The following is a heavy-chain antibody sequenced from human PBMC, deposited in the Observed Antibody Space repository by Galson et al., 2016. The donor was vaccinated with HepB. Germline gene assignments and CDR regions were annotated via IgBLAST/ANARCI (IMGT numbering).Heavy chain of an antibody. J-gene: IGHJ6*02. CDR3: ARDWSYYYCYGMDV. V-gene: IGHV3-7*01. D-gene: IGHD3-3*01. Sequence: SLRLSCAVSGFTFSKYWMSWVRQAPGKGLEWVANIKEDGSERYFVDSVKDRFTVSRDNAKNSLYLQMNSLRDEDTAVYYCARDWSYYYCYGMDVWGQGTTVTVSS. CDR1: GFTFSKYW. CDR2: IKEDGSER.